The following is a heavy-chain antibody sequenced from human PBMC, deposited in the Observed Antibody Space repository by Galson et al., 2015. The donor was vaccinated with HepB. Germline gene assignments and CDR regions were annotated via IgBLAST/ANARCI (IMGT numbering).Heavy chain of an antibody. Sequence: PALVKPTQTLTLTCTFSGFSLSTSGMRVSWIHQPPGKALEWLARIDWDDDKFYSTSLKTRLTISKDTSKNQVVLTMTNMDPVDTATYYCARISGNSSSWYGLGDYGMDVWGQGTTVTVSS. D-gene: IGHD6-13*01. CDR2: IDWDDDK. CDR3: ARISGNSSSWYGLGDYGMDV. V-gene: IGHV2-70*04. CDR1: GFSLSTSGMR. J-gene: IGHJ6*02.